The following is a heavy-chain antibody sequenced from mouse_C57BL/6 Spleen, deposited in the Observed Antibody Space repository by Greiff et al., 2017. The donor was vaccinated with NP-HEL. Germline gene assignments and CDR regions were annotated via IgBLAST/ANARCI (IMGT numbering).Heavy chain of an antibody. CDR1: GFTFSSYA. Sequence: EVKLVESGGGLVKPGGSLKLSCAASGFTFSSYAMSWVRQTPEQRLEWVATISDGGSYTYYPDNVKGRFTISRDNAKNNLYLQMSHLKSEDTAMYYCARGEYYFDYWGQGTTLTVSS. CDR3: ARGEYYFDY. V-gene: IGHV5-4*03. J-gene: IGHJ2*01. CDR2: ISDGGSYT.